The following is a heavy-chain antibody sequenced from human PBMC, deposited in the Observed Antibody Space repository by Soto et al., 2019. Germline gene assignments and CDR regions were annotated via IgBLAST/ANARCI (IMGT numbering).Heavy chain of an antibody. Sequence: PGGSLRLSCAASGFSFSSYNMNWVRQAPGKGLEWVSYISSSSSTIYYADSVKGRFTISRDNAKNSLYLQMNSLRDEDTAVYYYARPGGYRYVLTDYWGQGTLVTVSS. CDR2: ISSSSSTI. V-gene: IGHV3-48*02. CDR1: GFSFSSYN. CDR3: ARPGGYRYVLTDY. D-gene: IGHD5-18*01. J-gene: IGHJ4*02.